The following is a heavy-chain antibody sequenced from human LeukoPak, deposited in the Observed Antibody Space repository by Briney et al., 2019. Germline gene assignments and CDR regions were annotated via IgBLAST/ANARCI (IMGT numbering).Heavy chain of an antibody. J-gene: IGHJ4*02. Sequence: ASVKVSCKASGYTFTSYGISWVRQAPGQGLEWMGWISAYNGNTNYAQKLQGRVTMTTHTSTSTAYMELRSLRSDDTAVYYCARDRWDESGRYSGSSVICFHYWRQGTLVTVSS. CDR3: ARDRWDESGRYSGSSVICFHY. D-gene: IGHD1-26*01. CDR1: GYTFTSYG. V-gene: IGHV1-18*01. CDR2: ISAYNGNT.